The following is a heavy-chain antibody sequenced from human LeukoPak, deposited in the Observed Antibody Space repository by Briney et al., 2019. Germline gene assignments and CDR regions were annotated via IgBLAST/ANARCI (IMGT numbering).Heavy chain of an antibody. CDR2: MNPNSGNT. Sequence: GASVKVSCKASGYTFTSYEINWVRQATGQGLEWMGWMNPNSGNTGYAQKFQGRVTMTRNTSISTAYMELSSLRSEDTAVYYCARRRRDGYKIGVWFDPWGQGTLVTVSS. D-gene: IGHD5-24*01. J-gene: IGHJ5*02. CDR1: GYTFTSYE. CDR3: ARRRRDGYKIGVWFDP. V-gene: IGHV1-8*01.